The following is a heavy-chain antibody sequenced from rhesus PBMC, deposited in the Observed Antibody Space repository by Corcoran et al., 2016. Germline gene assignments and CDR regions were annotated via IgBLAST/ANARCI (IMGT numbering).Heavy chain of an antibody. Sequence: EVQLVESGGGLAKPGGSLRLSCAASGFTFSDYYMDWVRQARGMGLGWFSRISNGGGSTWYADCVKGRFTISRENAKNTLYLQMNSLGVEDTAVYYCARDGAGPFDYWGQGVLVTVSS. J-gene: IGHJ4*01. D-gene: IGHD6-31*01. CDR2: ISNGGGST. CDR3: ARDGAGPFDY. V-gene: IGHV3-178*01. CDR1: GFTFSDYY.